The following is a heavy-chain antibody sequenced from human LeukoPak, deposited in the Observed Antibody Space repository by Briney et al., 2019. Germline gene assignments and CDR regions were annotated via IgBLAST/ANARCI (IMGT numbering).Heavy chain of an antibody. J-gene: IGHJ5*02. CDR2: IYWNDDK. V-gene: IGHV2-5*01. D-gene: IGHD5-24*01. CDR1: GFSLITPGVG. Sequence: SGPTLVNPTQPLTLTCTFSGFSLITPGVGVGWIRQPPGKALEWLALIYWNDDKRYSPSLKSRLTITKGTSKNQVVLTMTNMDPVDTATYYSAHSPREGNWFDPWGQGTLVTVSS. CDR3: AHSPREGNWFDP.